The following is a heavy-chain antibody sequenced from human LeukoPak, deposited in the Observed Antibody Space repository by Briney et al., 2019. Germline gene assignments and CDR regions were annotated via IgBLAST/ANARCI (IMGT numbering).Heavy chain of an antibody. Sequence: GASVKVSCKASGYTFTSYGISWVRQAPGQGLEWMGGIIPIFGTANYAQKFQGRVTITADESTSTAYMELSSLRSEDTAVYYCARDQGIAVAGYFDYWGQGTLVTVSS. D-gene: IGHD6-19*01. CDR2: IIPIFGTA. CDR1: GYTFTSYG. CDR3: ARDQGIAVAGYFDY. J-gene: IGHJ4*02. V-gene: IGHV1-69*13.